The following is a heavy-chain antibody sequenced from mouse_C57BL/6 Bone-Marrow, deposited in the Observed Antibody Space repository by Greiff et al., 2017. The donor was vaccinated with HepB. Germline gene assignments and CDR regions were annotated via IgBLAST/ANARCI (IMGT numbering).Heavy chain of an antibody. CDR2: IYPRDGST. V-gene: IGHV1-78*01. J-gene: IGHJ3*01. CDR3: ARELDYGSSLFAY. CDR1: GYTFTDHT. Sequence: VQLQQSDAELVKPGASVKISCKVSGYTFTDHTIHWMKQRPEQGLEWIGYIYPRDGSTKYNEKFKGKATLTADKASSTAYMQLNSRTSEDSAVYFCARELDYGSSLFAYWGQGTLVTVSA. D-gene: IGHD1-1*01.